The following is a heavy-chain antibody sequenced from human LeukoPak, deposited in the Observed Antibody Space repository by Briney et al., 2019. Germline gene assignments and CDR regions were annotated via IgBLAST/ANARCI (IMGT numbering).Heavy chain of an antibody. CDR3: ARAPGLLWFGDRGWYFDY. J-gene: IGHJ4*02. Sequence: GGSLRLSCAASGFTFSSYAMYWVRQAPGKGLEWVAVISYDGSNKYYADSVKGRFTISRDNSKNTLYLQMNSLRAEDTAVYYCARAPGLLWFGDRGWYFDYWGQGTLVTVSS. CDR2: ISYDGSNK. D-gene: IGHD3-10*01. CDR1: GFTFSSYA. V-gene: IGHV3-30*04.